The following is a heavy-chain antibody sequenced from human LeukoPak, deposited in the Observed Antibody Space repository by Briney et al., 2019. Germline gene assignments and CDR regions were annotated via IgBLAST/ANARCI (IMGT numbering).Heavy chain of an antibody. CDR3: AREYDFWSGYYGMDV. D-gene: IGHD3-3*01. V-gene: IGHV1-3*01. CDR1: GYTFTSYA. Sequence: GASVKVSCKASGYTFTSYAMHWVRQAPGQRLEWMGWINAGNGNTKYSQKFQGRVTITRDTSASTAYMELSSLRSEDTAVYHCAREYDFWSGYYGMDVWGQGTTVTVSS. J-gene: IGHJ6*02. CDR2: INAGNGNT.